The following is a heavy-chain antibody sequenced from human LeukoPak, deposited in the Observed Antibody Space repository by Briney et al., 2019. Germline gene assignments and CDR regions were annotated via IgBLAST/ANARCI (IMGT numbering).Heavy chain of an antibody. J-gene: IGHJ5*02. CDR2: ISSSSSYI. CDR1: GFTFSSYS. CDR3: ARDSSSWYFRFDP. D-gene: IGHD6-13*01. V-gene: IGHV3-21*01. Sequence: GGSLRLSCAASGFTFSSYSMNWVRQAPGKGLEWVSSISSSSSYIYYADSVKGRFTISRDNAKNSLYLQMSSLRAEDTAVYYCARDSSSWYFRFDPWGQGTLVTVSS.